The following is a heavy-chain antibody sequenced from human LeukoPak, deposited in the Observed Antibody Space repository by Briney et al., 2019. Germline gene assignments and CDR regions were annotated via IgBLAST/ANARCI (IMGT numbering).Heavy chain of an antibody. D-gene: IGHD5-24*01. Sequence: SETLSLTCAVSGGSISSSNWWSWVRQPPGKGLEWIGEIYHSGSTNYNPSLKSRVTISVDTSKNQLSLKLSSVTAADTAVYYCAFRRDGYKGGNWFDPWGQGTLVTVSS. J-gene: IGHJ5*02. CDR1: GGSISSSNW. CDR3: AFRRDGYKGGNWFDP. CDR2: IYHSGST. V-gene: IGHV4-4*02.